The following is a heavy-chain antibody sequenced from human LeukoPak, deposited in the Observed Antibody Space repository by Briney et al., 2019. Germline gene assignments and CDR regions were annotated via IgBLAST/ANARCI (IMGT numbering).Heavy chain of an antibody. Sequence: GGSLRLSCAASGFSFSNHGMNWVRQAPGKGLEWLSYISGNSGDTNYADSVKGRFTISRDNAKNSLYLQMNSLRVEDTAVYYCARDPRTVRIWGQGTLVTVSS. D-gene: IGHD1-1*01. CDR3: ARDPRTVRI. CDR1: GFSFSNHG. J-gene: IGHJ4*02. V-gene: IGHV3-21*05. CDR2: ISGNSGDT.